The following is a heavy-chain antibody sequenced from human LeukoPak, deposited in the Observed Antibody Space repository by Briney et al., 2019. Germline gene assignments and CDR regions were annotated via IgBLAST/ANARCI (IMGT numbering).Heavy chain of an antibody. V-gene: IGHV1-69*04. D-gene: IGHD6-19*01. J-gene: IGHJ4*02. Sequence: SVKVSCKASGGTFSSYAISWVRQAPGQGLEWMGRIIPILGIANYAQKFQGRVTITADKSTSTAYMELSSLRSEDTAVYYCARGAFIAVAGTGDYWGQGTLVTVSS. CDR3: ARGAFIAVAGTGDY. CDR2: IIPILGIA. CDR1: GGTFSSYA.